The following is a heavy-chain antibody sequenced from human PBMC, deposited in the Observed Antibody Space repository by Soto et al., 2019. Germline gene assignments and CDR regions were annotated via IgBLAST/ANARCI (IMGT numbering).Heavy chain of an antibody. CDR1: GYTFTSYD. J-gene: IGHJ4*02. CDR2: MNPNNGNT. V-gene: IGHV1-8*01. Sequence: QVQLVQSGAEVKKPGASVKFSCKTSGYTFTSYDINWVRQAAGQGLEWMGWMNPNNGNTGYAQKFQGRVTMTSDTSISTAYLELSSLRSEDSAVYYCANNPAKPEDFDFWGQGSLVTVSS. CDR3: ANNPAKPEDFDF.